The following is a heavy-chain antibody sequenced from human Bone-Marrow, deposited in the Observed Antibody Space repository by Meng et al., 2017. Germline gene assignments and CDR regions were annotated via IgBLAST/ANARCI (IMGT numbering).Heavy chain of an antibody. D-gene: IGHD2-21*02. J-gene: IGHJ3*02. Sequence: GESLKISCAASGFTFSSYEMNWVRQAPGKGLEWVSYIGSSGSTIYYADSVKGRFTISRGNAKNSLYLQMNSLRAEDTAVYYCASAYCGGDCYFRSDAFDIWGQGTMVTVSS. CDR2: IGSSGSTI. CDR3: ASAYCGGDCYFRSDAFDI. CDR1: GFTFSSYE. V-gene: IGHV3-48*03.